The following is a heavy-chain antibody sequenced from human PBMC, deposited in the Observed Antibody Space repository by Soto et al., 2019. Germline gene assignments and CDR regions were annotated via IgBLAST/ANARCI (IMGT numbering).Heavy chain of an antibody. Sequence: GGSLRLSCAASGFTFSSYGMHWVRQAPGKGLEWVAVISYDGSNKYYADSVKGRFTISRDNSKNTLYLQMNSLRAEDTAVYYCAKDQTRITIFGVVLLGYYGMDVWGQGTTVTVSS. CDR3: AKDQTRITIFGVVLLGYYGMDV. CDR1: GFTFSSYG. CDR2: ISYDGSNK. V-gene: IGHV3-30*18. J-gene: IGHJ6*02. D-gene: IGHD3-3*01.